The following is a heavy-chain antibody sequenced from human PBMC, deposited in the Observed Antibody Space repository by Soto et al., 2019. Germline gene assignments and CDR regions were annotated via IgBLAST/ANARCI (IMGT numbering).Heavy chain of an antibody. CDR1: GGSISSGGYS. V-gene: IGHV4-30-2*01. Sequence: SETLSITCAVSGGSISSGGYSWSWIRQPPGKGLEWIGYIYHSGSTYYNPSLKSRVTISVDRSKNQFSLKLISVTAADTAVYYCAREGNLGRWLQPLDYWGQGTLVTVSS. CDR3: AREGNLGRWLQPLDY. D-gene: IGHD5-12*01. J-gene: IGHJ4*02. CDR2: IYHSGST.